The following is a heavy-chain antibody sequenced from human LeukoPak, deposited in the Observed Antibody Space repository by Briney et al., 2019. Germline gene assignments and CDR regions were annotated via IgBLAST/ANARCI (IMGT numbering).Heavy chain of an antibody. D-gene: IGHD3-10*01. Sequence: GVSLRLSCAASGFTFSSYAMSWVRQAQGKGLEWVSAISGSGTGTYYADSVKGRFTISRDNAKNTVYLQMNSLRAEDTAVYYCAKDRPASHGSGSFGDYWGQGTLVAVST. CDR2: ISGSGTGT. CDR1: GFTFSSYA. CDR3: AKDRPASHGSGSFGDY. V-gene: IGHV3-23*01. J-gene: IGHJ4*02.